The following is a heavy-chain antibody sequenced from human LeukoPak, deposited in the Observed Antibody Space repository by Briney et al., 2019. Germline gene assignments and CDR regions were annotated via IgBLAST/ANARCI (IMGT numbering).Heavy chain of an antibody. Sequence: SQTLSLTCAISGDSVSSNSAAWNCISQSPSKGLAWLGSTYYRSKLYTDYAVSVKSRITINSDTSKNQFSLQLNSVTPEDTAVYYCARVTLIRGVTEIFDYWGQGTLVTVSS. J-gene: IGHJ4*02. CDR2: TYYRSKLYT. CDR1: GDSVSSNSAA. V-gene: IGHV6-1*01. CDR3: ARVTLIRGVTEIFDY. D-gene: IGHD3-10*01.